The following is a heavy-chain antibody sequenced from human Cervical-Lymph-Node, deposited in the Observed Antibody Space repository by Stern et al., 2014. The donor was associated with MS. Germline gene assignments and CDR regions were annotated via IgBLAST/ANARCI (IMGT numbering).Heavy chain of an antibody. CDR1: GDSVSSEDYY. V-gene: IGHV4-61*08. D-gene: IGHD1-26*01. CDR3: ARSGYYGIDV. J-gene: IGHJ6*02. CDR2: IYYRGRP. Sequence: QVQLQESGPGLVRPSETLSLTCTASGDSVSSEDYYWSWIRQSPGKDLEWIGYIYYRGRPNYTPSLKTRPTISIDTSKNQSTLKLIPGTAADTAVYYCARSGYYGIDVWGQGTTVIVSS.